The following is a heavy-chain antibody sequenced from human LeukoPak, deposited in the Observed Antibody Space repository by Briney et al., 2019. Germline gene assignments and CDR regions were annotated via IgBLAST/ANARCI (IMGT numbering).Heavy chain of an antibody. J-gene: IGHJ4*02. D-gene: IGHD6-19*01. V-gene: IGHV4-39*07. CDR2: IYYSGST. CDR1: GGSISSSSYY. CDR3: ARDRTWLAFDY. Sequence: SETLSLTCTVSGGSISSSSYYWGWIRQPPGKGLEWIGSIYYSGSTYYNPSLKSRVTISVDTSKNQFSLKLSSVTAADTAVYYCARDRTWLAFDYWGQGTLVTVSS.